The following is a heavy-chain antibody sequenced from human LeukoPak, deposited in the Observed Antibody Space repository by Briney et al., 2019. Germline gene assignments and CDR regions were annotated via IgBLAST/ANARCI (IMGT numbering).Heavy chain of an antibody. D-gene: IGHD2-2*01. Sequence: ASVKVSCKSSGGTFSSYAISWVRQAPGQGVEWMGRIIPIFGIANYAQKIQGRVTITADNSTSTAYMELSSLRSEDTAVYYCATPPLSYDCSSTSCYDLFDYWGQGTLVTVSS. CDR2: IIPIFGIA. J-gene: IGHJ4*02. V-gene: IGHV1-69*04. CDR3: ATPPLSYDCSSTSCYDLFDY. CDR1: GGTFSSYA.